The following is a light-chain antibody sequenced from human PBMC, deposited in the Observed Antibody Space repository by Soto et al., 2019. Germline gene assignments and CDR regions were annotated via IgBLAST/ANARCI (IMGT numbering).Light chain of an antibody. V-gene: IGLV2-14*01. CDR3: ISYTVSRTYV. Sequence: ALTQPASVSGTPGQSITISCTGSNSDVGIYDFVSWYQHHPGRAPKLIVSEVSHRPSGVSNRFSGSKPGNTASLTISGLQSEDEADYYCISYTVSRTYVFGTGTKVTVL. CDR2: EVS. J-gene: IGLJ1*01. CDR1: NSDVGIYDF.